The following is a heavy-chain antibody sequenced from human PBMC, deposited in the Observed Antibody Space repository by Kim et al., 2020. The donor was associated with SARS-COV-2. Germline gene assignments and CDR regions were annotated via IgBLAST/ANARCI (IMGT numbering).Heavy chain of an antibody. CDR2: ISSSSSYI. V-gene: IGHV3-21*01. CDR3: ARDLAYDSSGYWRDAFDI. D-gene: IGHD3-22*01. J-gene: IGHJ3*02. Sequence: GGSLRLSCAASGFTFSSYSMNWVRQAPGKGLEWVSSISSSSSYIYYADSVKGRFTISRDNAKNSLYLQMNSLRAEDTAVYYCARDLAYDSSGYWRDAFDIWGQGTMVTVSS. CDR1: GFTFSSYS.